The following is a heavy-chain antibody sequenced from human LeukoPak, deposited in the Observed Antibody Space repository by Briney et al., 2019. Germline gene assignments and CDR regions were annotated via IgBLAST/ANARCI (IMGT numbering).Heavy chain of an antibody. CDR2: IGTASDT. D-gene: IGHD1-1*01. Sequence: GGSVRLSCAASGFTFSSFDMHRVRQPTGQGLEWVSTIGTASDTYYPGSVEGRFTLSRDNAKNSLYLQMNSLTAGGTAVYYCARGPPRGKYYYMDVWGKGTTVTVSS. V-gene: IGHV3-13*04. CDR1: GFTFSSFD. J-gene: IGHJ6*03. CDR3: ARGPPRGKYYYMDV.